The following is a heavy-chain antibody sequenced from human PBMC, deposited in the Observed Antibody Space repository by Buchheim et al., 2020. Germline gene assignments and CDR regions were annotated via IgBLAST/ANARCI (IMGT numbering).Heavy chain of an antibody. CDR2: ISYDGSNK. D-gene: IGHD3-22*01. CDR3: ATSAHYDSSGRFFDY. J-gene: IGHJ4*02. V-gene: IGHV3-30*03. CDR1: GFTFSSYG. Sequence: QVQLVESGGGVVQPGRSLRLSCAASGFTFSSYGMHWVRQAPGKGLEWVAVISYDGSNKYYADSVKGRFTISRDNSKNTLYLQMNSLRAEDTAVYYCATSAHYDSSGRFFDYWGQGTL.